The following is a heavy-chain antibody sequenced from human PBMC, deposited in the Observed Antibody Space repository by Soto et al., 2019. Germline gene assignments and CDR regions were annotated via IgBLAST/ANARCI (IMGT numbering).Heavy chain of an antibody. Sequence: SVKVSCKASGFTFTSSAVQWVRQARGQRLEWIGWIVVGSGNTNYAQKFQERVTITRDMSTSTAYMELSSLRSEDTAVYYCAAVGGYSYGFGYYYGMDVWGQGTTVTVS. V-gene: IGHV1-58*01. CDR1: GFTFTSSA. D-gene: IGHD5-18*01. CDR3: AAVGGYSYGFGYYYGMDV. J-gene: IGHJ6*02. CDR2: IVVGSGNT.